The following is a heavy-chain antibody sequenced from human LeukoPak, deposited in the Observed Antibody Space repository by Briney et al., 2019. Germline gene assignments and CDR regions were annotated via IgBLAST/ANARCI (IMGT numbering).Heavy chain of an antibody. CDR2: MFYSGNT. J-gene: IGHJ5*01. CDR1: GGSITSYH. Sequence: SETLSLTCTVSGGSITSYHWSWIRQPAGKGLEWIGRMFYSGNTDYNPSLKSRLTMSIDTSKNQFSLKLSSVTAADTAVYYCARDQEYCSGTSCYPYWYDSWGQGTLVTVSS. V-gene: IGHV4-4*07. CDR3: ARDQEYCSGTSCYPYWYDS. D-gene: IGHD2-2*01.